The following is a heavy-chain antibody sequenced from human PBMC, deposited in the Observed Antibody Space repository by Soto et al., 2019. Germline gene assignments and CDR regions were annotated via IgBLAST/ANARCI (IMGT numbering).Heavy chain of an antibody. Sequence: SETLSLTCAVYGGSFSGYYWSWIRQPPGKGLEWIGEINHSGSTNYNPSLKSRVTISVDTSKNQFSLKLSSVTAADTAVYYCARGSGSSTGGTDYYYGMDVWGQGTTVT. CDR3: ARGSGSSTGGTDYYYGMDV. J-gene: IGHJ6*02. V-gene: IGHV4-34*01. D-gene: IGHD3-10*01. CDR2: INHSGST. CDR1: GGSFSGYY.